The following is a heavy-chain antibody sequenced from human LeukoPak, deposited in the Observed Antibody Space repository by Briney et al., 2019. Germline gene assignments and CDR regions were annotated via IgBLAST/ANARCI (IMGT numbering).Heavy chain of an antibody. D-gene: IGHD6-13*01. CDR2: ISSSSSPI. CDR3: ATGVYSSSWFYLDY. Sequence: PGGSLRLSCAASGFTFSSYGMNWVRQAPGKGLEWVSYISSSSSPIYYADSVKGRFTISRDNAKNSLYLQMNSLRAEDTAVYYCATGVYSSSWFYLDYWGQGTLVAVSS. CDR1: GFTFSSYG. J-gene: IGHJ4*02. V-gene: IGHV3-48*01.